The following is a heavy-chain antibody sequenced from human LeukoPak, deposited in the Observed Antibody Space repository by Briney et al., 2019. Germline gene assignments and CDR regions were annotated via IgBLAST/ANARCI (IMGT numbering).Heavy chain of an antibody. CDR3: AKDRPLNWGYYFDY. J-gene: IGHJ4*02. CDR2: ISFSGDSI. Sequence: GGSLRLSCAASGFTFSDSAMTWVRQAPGKGLEWVSLISFSGDSIYYADSVRGRFTISRDNPKDTLYLQMNSLRAEDTAIYYCAKDRPLNWGYYFDYWGQGTLVTVSS. V-gene: IGHV3-23*01. CDR1: GFTFSDSA. D-gene: IGHD7-27*01.